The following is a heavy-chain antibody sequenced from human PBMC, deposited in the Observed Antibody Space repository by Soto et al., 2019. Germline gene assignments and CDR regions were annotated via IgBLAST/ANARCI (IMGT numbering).Heavy chain of an antibody. D-gene: IGHD3-10*01. CDR1: GFTFSNYS. V-gene: IGHV3-23*01. J-gene: IGHJ4*02. Sequence: TGGSLRLSCAAAGFTFSNYSRGWVRQAPGRGLEWVSGITTSGSNTYSADSVKGRFTISRDNSKSTLYLQMNNLRAEDTAVYYCAKSRGVLPADYFDYWGQGNPVTVSS. CDR2: ITTSGSNT. CDR3: AKSRGVLPADYFDY.